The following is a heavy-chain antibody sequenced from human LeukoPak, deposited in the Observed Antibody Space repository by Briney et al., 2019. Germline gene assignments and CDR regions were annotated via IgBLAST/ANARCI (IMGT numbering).Heavy chain of an antibody. Sequence: PSETLSLTCAVYGGSFSGYYWSWIRQPPGKGLEWIGEINHSGSTNYNPSLKSRVTISVDTSKNQFSLKLSSVTAADTAVYYCARGGGYSYGYNCWGQGTLVTVSS. V-gene: IGHV4-34*01. CDR3: ARGGGYSYGYNC. CDR1: GGSFSGYY. CDR2: INHSGST. J-gene: IGHJ4*02. D-gene: IGHD5-18*01.